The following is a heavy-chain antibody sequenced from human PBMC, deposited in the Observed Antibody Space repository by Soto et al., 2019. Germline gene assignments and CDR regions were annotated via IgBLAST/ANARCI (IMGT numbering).Heavy chain of an antibody. CDR2: IYYSGST. D-gene: IGHD3-22*01. V-gene: IGHV4-31*02. J-gene: IGHJ4*02. Sequence: LCGGSISSGGYYWSWIRQHPGKGLEWIGYIYYSGSTYYNPSLKSRVTISVDTSKNQFSLKLSSVTAADTAVYYCARDSPSSGYRYYFDYWGQGTLVTVSS. CDR1: GGSISSGGYY. CDR3: ARDSPSSGYRYYFDY.